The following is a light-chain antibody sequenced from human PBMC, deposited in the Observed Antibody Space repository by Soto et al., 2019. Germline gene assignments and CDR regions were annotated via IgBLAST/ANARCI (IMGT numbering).Light chain of an antibody. J-gene: IGKJ3*01. V-gene: IGKV1-33*01. CDR3: QHYDDGPLFT. CDR2: DAS. CDR1: QDISNY. Sequence: DIPMTQSPSPLSASVGDRVIITCQASQDISNYLNWYQQKPGKAPQLLIYDASNLETGVPSRFSGSGSGTDFTFTISSLQPEDFATYYCQHYDDGPLFTFGPGTKVDVK.